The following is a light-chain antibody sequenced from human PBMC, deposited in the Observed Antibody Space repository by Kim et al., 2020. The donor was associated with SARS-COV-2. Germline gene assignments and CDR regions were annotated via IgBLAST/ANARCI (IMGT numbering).Light chain of an antibody. CDR1: QSIDND. CDR3: QQRTSWPIT. J-gene: IGKJ5*01. V-gene: IGKV3-11*01. CDR2: DVS. Sequence: LSPGERATLSCRASQSIDNDLAWYQQKPGQAPRLLIYDVSNRATAIPARFSGSGSRTDFTLTINSLEPEDFAVYYCQQRTSWPITFGQGTRLEIK.